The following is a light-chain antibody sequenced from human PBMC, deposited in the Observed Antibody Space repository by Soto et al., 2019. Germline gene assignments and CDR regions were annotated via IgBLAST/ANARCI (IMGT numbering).Light chain of an antibody. J-gene: IGLJ1*01. V-gene: IGLV3-22*01. Sequence: SYELTQVPSVSVSPGQTARITWSGDVRGENYADWYQQKPGQAPELVIYEESELYPGIPERFSGSTSGNTTTLTISRVTTEDQTDYYCLPGDEDNVFGTGTKVTVL. CDR1: VRGENY. CDR2: EES. CDR3: LPGDEDNV.